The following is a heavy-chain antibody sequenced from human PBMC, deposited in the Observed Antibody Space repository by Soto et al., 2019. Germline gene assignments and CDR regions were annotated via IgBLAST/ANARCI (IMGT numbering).Heavy chain of an antibody. CDR2: ISAYNGNT. CDR1: GYTFTSYG. Sequence: GASVKVSCKASGYTFTSYGISWVRQAPGQGLEWMGWISAYNGNTNYAQKLQGRVTMTTDTSTSTAYMELRSLRSDDTAVYCCARGGNGDYGLGGFDYWGQGTLVTVSS. D-gene: IGHD4-17*01. CDR3: ARGGNGDYGLGGFDY. J-gene: IGHJ4*02. V-gene: IGHV1-18*01.